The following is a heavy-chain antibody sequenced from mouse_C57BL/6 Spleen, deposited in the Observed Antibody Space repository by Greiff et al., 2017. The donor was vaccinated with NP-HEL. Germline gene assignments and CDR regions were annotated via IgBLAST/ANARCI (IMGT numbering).Heavy chain of an antibody. V-gene: IGHV2-2*01. CDR3: ARDGYYKAWFAY. CDR2: IWSGGST. J-gene: IGHJ3*01. D-gene: IGHD2-3*01. Sequence: VHLVESGPGLVQPSQSLSITCTVSGFSLTSYGVHWVRQSPGKGLEWLGVIWSGGSTDYNAAFISRLSISQDNSKSQVFFKMNSLQADDTAIYYCARDGYYKAWFAYWGKGTLVTVSA. CDR1: GFSLTSYG.